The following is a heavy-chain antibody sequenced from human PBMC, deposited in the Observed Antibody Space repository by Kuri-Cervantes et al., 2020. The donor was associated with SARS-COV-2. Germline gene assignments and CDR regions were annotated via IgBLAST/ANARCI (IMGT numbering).Heavy chain of an antibody. V-gene: IGHV4-30-2*01. Sequence: SETLSLTCTVSGGSISSGGYYWSWIRQPPGKGLEWIGYIYHSGSTYYNPSLKSRVTISVDRSKNQFSLKLSSVTAADTAVYYCARGRRIVVVPAASPPTLSPFDIWGQGTMVTVSS. CDR1: GGSISSGGYY. D-gene: IGHD2-2*01. J-gene: IGHJ3*02. CDR3: ARGRRIVVVPAASPPTLSPFDI. CDR2: IYHSGST.